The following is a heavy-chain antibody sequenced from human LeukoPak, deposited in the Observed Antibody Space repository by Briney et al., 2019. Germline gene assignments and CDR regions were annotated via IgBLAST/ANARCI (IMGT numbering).Heavy chain of an antibody. V-gene: IGHV4-59*12. J-gene: IGHJ4*02. CDR2: IYYSGST. CDR1: GGSISSYY. Sequence: SETLSLTCTVSGGSISSYYWSWIRQPPGKGLEWIGSIYYSGSTYYNPSLKSRVTISVDTSKNQFSLKLSSVTAADTAVYYCAREAPTITMIVVVITPHFDYWGQGTLVTVSS. D-gene: IGHD3-22*01. CDR3: AREAPTITMIVVVITPHFDY.